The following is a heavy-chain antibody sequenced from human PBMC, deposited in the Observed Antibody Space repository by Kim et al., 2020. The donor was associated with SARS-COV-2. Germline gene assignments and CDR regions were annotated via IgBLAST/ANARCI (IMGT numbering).Heavy chain of an antibody. J-gene: IGHJ4*02. Sequence: ASVKVYCKASRYTFTAYYIHWVRQAPGQGLEWMGWINPNSGGTNYAQKFQGRVTMTRDTSISTAYMELSRLTSDDTAIYYCARGNSGSYDLWGQGTLVTVSS. CDR1: RYTFTAYY. V-gene: IGHV1-2*02. D-gene: IGHD1-26*01. CDR2: INPNSGGT. CDR3: ARGNSGSYDL.